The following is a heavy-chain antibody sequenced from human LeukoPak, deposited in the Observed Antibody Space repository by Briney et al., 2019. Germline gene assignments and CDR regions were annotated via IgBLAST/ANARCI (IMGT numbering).Heavy chain of an antibody. Sequence: SETLSLTCTVSGGSISSYYWSWIRQPPGKGLEWIGYIYTSGSTNYNPSLKSRVTISVDTSKNQFSLKLSSVTAADTAVYYCARVVYSGPRGWFDPWGQGTLVTVSS. CDR1: GGSISSYY. CDR3: ARVVYSGPRGWFDP. D-gene: IGHD1-14*01. J-gene: IGHJ5*02. CDR2: IYTSGST. V-gene: IGHV4-4*09.